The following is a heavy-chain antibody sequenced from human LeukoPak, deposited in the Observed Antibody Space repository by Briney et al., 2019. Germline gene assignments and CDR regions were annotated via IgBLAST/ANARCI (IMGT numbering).Heavy chain of an antibody. CDR3: ARSSVTVAVDY. V-gene: IGHV4-39*01. D-gene: IGHD6-19*01. J-gene: IGHJ4*02. CDR1: GGSISSSSYY. Sequence: SETLSLTCTVSGGSISSSSYYWGWIRQPPGKGLEWIGSIYYSGSTYYNPSLKSRVTISVDTSKNQFSLKLSSVTAADTAVYHCARSSVTVAVDYWGQGTLVTVSS. CDR2: IYYSGST.